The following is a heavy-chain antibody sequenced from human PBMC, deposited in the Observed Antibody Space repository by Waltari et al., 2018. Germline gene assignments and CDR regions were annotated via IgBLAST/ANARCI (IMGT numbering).Heavy chain of an antibody. CDR2: IYYSGST. Sequence: QLQLQESGPGLVKPSETLSLTCTVSGGSISSSSYYWGWIRQPPGKGLEWVGSIYYSGSTYSNPSLKSRVTISVDTSKNQFSLKLSSVTAADTAVYYCARRPSLDWWFDYWGQGTLVTVSS. D-gene: IGHD2-8*02. CDR1: GGSISSSSYY. CDR3: ARRPSLDWWFDY. J-gene: IGHJ4*02. V-gene: IGHV4-39*01.